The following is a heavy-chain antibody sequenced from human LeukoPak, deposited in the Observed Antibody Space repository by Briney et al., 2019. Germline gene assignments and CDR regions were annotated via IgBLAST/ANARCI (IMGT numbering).Heavy chain of an antibody. CDR1: GGSISSYY. CDR3: ARRGLQGRYCSGGSCYGPAYYFDY. J-gene: IGHJ4*02. Sequence: SETLSLTCTVSGGSISSYYWSWIRQPAGKGLEWIGRIYTSGSTNYNPSLKSRVTMSVDTSKNQFSLKLSSVTAADTAVYYCARRGLQGRYCSGGSCYGPAYYFDYWGQGTLVTVSS. CDR2: IYTSGST. V-gene: IGHV4-4*07. D-gene: IGHD2-15*01.